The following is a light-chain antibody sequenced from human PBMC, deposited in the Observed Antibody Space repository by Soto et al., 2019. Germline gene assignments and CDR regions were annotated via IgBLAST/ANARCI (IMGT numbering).Light chain of an antibody. CDR1: QGIGST. CDR3: QRYNNWPLT. Sequence: EIVLTQSPAALSVSPGERVTLSCRGSQGIGSTLAWYQQKPGQTPRLLIYDSSTRAIGIPARFSGSRSGTEFTLTINGLQSEDFAVYYCQRYNNWPLTFGGGTKVEIK. CDR2: DSS. J-gene: IGKJ4*01. V-gene: IGKV3-15*01.